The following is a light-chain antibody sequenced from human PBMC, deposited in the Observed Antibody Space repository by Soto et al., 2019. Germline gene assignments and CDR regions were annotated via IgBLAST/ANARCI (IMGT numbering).Light chain of an antibody. V-gene: IGKV3-15*01. CDR2: GAS. Sequence: EIVMTQSPATLSVSPGERATLSCRASQNILSNLAWYQQKPGQAPRLLIYGASTRATGIPARFSGSGSGTEFTLTISSLQSEDFEIYYCQQYNNWPITFVQGTRLEIK. CDR3: QQYNNWPIT. CDR1: QNILSN. J-gene: IGKJ5*01.